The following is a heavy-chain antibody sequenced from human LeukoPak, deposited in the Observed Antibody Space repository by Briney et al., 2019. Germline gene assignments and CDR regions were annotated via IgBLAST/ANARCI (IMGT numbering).Heavy chain of an antibody. CDR2: IKQDGSEK. V-gene: IGHV3-7*01. CDR1: GFTFSSYW. J-gene: IGHJ6*02. D-gene: IGHD1-7*01. CDR3: ARSGAGTTEGYYGMDV. Sequence: GGSLRLSCAASGFTFSSYWMSWVRQAPGKGLEWVANIKQDGSEKYYVDSVKGRFTISRDNAKNSLYLQMNSLRAEDTAVYYCARSGAGTTEGYYGMDVWGQGTTVTVSS.